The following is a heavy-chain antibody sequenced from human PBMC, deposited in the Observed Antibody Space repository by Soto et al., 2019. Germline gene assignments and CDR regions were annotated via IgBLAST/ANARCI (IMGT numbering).Heavy chain of an antibody. CDR3: ARERRGYCSGGSCYSVYYYYYMDV. V-gene: IGHV3-21*01. J-gene: IGHJ6*03. CDR2: ISSSSYI. Sequence: GGSLRLSCAASGFTFSSYSMNWVRQAPGKGLEWVSSISSSSYIYYADSVKGRFTISRDNAKNSLYLQMNSLRAEDTAVYYCARERRGYCSGGSCYSVYYYYYMDVWGKGTTVTVSS. D-gene: IGHD2-15*01. CDR1: GFTFSSYS.